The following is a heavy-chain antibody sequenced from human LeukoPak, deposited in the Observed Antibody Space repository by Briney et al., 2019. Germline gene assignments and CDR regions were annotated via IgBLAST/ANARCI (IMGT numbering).Heavy chain of an antibody. V-gene: IGHV5-10-1*01. CDR2: IDPSGSYT. Sequence: GESLRISCKGSGYSFTSYWISWVRQMPGKGLEWMGRIDPSGSYTNYSPSFQGHVTTSVDKSISTAYLQWSSLKASDTAMYYCARRYYASGSADHWGQGTLVTVSS. CDR1: GYSFTSYW. CDR3: ARRYYASGSADH. D-gene: IGHD3-10*01. J-gene: IGHJ4*02.